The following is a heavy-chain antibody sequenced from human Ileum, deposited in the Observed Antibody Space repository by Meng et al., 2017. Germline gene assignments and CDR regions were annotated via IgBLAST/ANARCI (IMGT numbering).Heavy chain of an antibody. Sequence: QLQESGPRLVTLSRHSSLSIAVSVCSIRSGNLLSWFRQPPGKGLEWIGEIYDSGTTNYNPSLKSRVTISVDKSKNEFSLKLSSVTAADTALYYCARVSYKQDSHKFDSWGQGTLVTVSS. D-gene: IGHD1-14*01. CDR1: VCSIRSGNL. CDR2: IYDSGTT. V-gene: IGHV4-4*02. CDR3: ARVSYKQDSHKFDS. J-gene: IGHJ4*02.